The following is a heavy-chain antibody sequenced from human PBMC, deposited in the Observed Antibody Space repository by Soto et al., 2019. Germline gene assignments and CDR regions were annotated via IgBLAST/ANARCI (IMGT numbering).Heavy chain of an antibody. Sequence: QVQLVQSGAEVKKPGASVRVSCEASGYTFTSYGISWVRQAPGQGLECMGWISVYSGSTNYAQKLQGRVTMTTDRSTRAVYMELRSLRSDDTAVYYCARDSWGLAVPDYHYYAMDVWGQGTTVTVS. CDR3: ARDSWGLAVPDYHYYAMDV. D-gene: IGHD6-19*01. CDR1: GYTFTSYG. J-gene: IGHJ6*02. V-gene: IGHV1-18*04. CDR2: ISVYSGST.